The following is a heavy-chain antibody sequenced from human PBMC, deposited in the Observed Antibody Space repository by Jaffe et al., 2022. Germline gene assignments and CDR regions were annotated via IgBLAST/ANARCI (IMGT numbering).Heavy chain of an antibody. Sequence: QVQLVQSGAEVKKPGSSVKVSCKASGGTFSSYAISWVRQAPGQGLEWMGGIIPIFGTANYAQKFQGRVTITTDESTSTAYMELSSLRSEDTAVYYCARTGYSSGWDTYYYYYMDVWGKGTTVTVSS. CDR3: ARTGYSSGWDTYYYYYMDV. CDR1: GGTFSSYA. J-gene: IGHJ6*03. CDR2: IIPIFGTA. D-gene: IGHD6-19*01. V-gene: IGHV1-69*05.